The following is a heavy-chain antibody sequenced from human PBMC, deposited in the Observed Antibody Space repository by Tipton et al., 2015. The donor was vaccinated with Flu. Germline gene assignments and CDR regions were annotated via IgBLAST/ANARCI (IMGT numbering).Heavy chain of an antibody. CDR2: MYASGST. CDR3: ARDAGDFGGNPLAFDI. J-gene: IGHJ3*02. D-gene: IGHD4-23*01. V-gene: IGHV4-4*07. CDR1: GDSMSSFY. Sequence: TLSLTCTVSGDSMSSFYWSWIRQPAGKGLEWIGRMYASGSTKYNPSLKSRVTISMDTSKSHFFLRLTSVTAADTAVYYCARDAGDFGGNPLAFDIWGQGTMVTVSS.